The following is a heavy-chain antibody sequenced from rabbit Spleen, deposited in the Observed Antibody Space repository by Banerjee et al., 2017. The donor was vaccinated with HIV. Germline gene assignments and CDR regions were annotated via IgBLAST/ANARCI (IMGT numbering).Heavy chain of an antibody. J-gene: IGHJ6*01. D-gene: IGHD8-1*01. V-gene: IGHV1S40*01. CDR1: KFSFNSGYD. Sequence: QSLEESGGGLVKPGASLTLTCKASKFSFNSGYDMCWVRQAPGKGLEWIACVYAGSSGSTYSATWAKGRFTVSKTSSTTVTLQMTSLTAADTATYFCARDTGTSFSPYGMDLWGPGTLVTVS. CDR3: ARDTGTSFSPYGMDL. CDR2: VYAGSSGST.